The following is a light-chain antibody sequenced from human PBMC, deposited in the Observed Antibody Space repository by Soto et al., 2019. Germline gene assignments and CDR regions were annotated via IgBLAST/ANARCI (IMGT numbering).Light chain of an antibody. Sequence: QSALTQPASVSGSPGQSITISCTGTSSDVGGYNYVSWYQQHPGKAPKLMIYDVSNRPSGVSNRFSGSKSGNTASLTISGLQADYEADSYCSSYKTSTPHVFGTMTEVTDL. CDR1: SSDVGGYNY. CDR3: SSYKTSTPHV. V-gene: IGLV2-14*01. CDR2: DVS. J-gene: IGLJ1*01.